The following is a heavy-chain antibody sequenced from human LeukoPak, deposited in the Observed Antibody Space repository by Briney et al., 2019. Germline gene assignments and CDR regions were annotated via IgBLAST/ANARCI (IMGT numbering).Heavy chain of an antibody. Sequence: PGGSLRLSCAASGFTFSDYYMSWIRQAPGKGLEWVSYISGSGSTVYYAASVRGRFTISRDNSKSTLYLQMNSLRAEDTAVYYCAKTDTQEYSMDVWGQGTTVTVSS. CDR1: GFTFSDYY. D-gene: IGHD1-14*01. V-gene: IGHV3-11*04. CDR2: ISGSGSTV. CDR3: AKTDTQEYSMDV. J-gene: IGHJ6*02.